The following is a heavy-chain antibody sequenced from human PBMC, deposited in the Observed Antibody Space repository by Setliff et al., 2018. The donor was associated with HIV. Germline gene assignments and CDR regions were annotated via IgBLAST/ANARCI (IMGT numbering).Heavy chain of an antibody. V-gene: IGHV4-61*02. D-gene: IGHD1-26*01. Sequence: PSETLSLTCTVSGGSISSGSYYWSWIRQPAGKGLEWIGRIYSSGTTNYSPSLKSRVTILRDTSKNQFSLKLSSVTAADTAVYYCARHVTGAAYWNFFDYWGQGTLVTVSS. CDR3: ARHVTGAAYWNFFDY. CDR1: GGSISSGSYY. CDR2: IYSSGTT. J-gene: IGHJ4*02.